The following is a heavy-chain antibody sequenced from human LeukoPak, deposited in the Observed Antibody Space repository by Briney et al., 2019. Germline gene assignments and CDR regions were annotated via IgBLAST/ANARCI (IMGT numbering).Heavy chain of an antibody. J-gene: IGHJ4*02. CDR1: GGSISSYY. CDR3: ARADGRVAAADY. Sequence: SETLSLTCSVSGGSISSYYWNWIRQTPGKGLEWIGYINYGGDTNYNPSLKSRVSTSVDTSKNQLSLKLRSVTAADTAVYYCARADGRVAAADYWGQGTLVTVSS. CDR2: INYGGDT. D-gene: IGHD6-13*01. V-gene: IGHV4-59*01.